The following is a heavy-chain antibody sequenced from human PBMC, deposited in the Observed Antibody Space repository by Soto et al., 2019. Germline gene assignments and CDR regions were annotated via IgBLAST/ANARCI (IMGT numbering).Heavy chain of an antibody. CDR2: FIPIFGTA. D-gene: IGHD2-2*01. J-gene: IGHJ6*02. V-gene: IGHV1-69*13. Sequence: SVKVSCKASGGTFSSYAISWVRQAPGQGLEWMGGFIPIFGTANYAQKFQGRVTITADESTSTAYMELSSLRSEDTAVYYCARSGCSSTSCHPKYYYYYYGMDVWGQGTKVTVSS. CDR1: GGTFSSYA. CDR3: ARSGCSSTSCHPKYYYYYYGMDV.